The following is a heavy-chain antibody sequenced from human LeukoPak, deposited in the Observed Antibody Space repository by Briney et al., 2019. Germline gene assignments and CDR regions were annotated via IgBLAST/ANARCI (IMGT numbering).Heavy chain of an antibody. CDR1: GGSISSYY. CDR3: ARHLAPSSGYITLDY. Sequence: PSETLSLTCTVSGGSISSYYWSWIRQPAGKGLEWIGRIYTSGSTNYNPSLKSRVTMSVDTSKNQFSLKLSSVTAADTAVYYCARHLAPSSGYITLDYWGQGTLVTVSS. V-gene: IGHV4-4*07. J-gene: IGHJ4*02. CDR2: IYTSGST. D-gene: IGHD3-22*01.